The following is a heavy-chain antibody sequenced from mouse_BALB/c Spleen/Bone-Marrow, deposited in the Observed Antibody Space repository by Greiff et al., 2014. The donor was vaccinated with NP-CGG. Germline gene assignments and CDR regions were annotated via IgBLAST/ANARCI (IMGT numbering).Heavy chain of an antibody. Sequence: VQLQQSGSVLVRPGASVKLSCKTSGYTFTSSWIHWAKQRPGQGLEWIGEIHPNSGNTNYNEKFKDKATLTVDTSSRTAYVDLSSLTSEDSAVYYCARAGGNYVDYVMDYWGQGTSVTVSS. D-gene: IGHD2-1*01. CDR2: IHPNSGNT. CDR1: GYTFTSSW. V-gene: IGHV1S130*01. CDR3: ARAGGNYVDYVMDY. J-gene: IGHJ4*01.